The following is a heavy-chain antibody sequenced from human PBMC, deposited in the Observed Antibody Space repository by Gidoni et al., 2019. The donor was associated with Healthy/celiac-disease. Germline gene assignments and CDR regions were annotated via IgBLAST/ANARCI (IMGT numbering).Heavy chain of an antibody. D-gene: IGHD3-3*01. J-gene: IGHJ6*02. CDR3: AKMRTIFGVVPKYGMDV. CDR1: GFTFSSYG. Sequence: QVQLVESGGGGVQPGRSLRLSCAASGFTFSSYGMHWVRQAPGKGLEWVAVISYDGSNKYYADSVKGRFTISRDNSKNTLYLQMNSLRAEDTAVYYCAKMRTIFGVVPKYGMDVWGQGTTVTVSS. CDR2: ISYDGSNK. V-gene: IGHV3-30*18.